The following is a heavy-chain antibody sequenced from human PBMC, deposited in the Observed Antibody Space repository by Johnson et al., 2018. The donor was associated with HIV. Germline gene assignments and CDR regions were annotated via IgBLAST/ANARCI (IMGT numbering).Heavy chain of an antibody. CDR2: IRGKGNNYAT. CDR3: TKLVGYCSGGGCYTPGDI. J-gene: IGHJ3*02. D-gene: IGHD2-15*01. V-gene: IGHV3-73*01. Sequence: EVQLVESGGGLVQSGGSLKLACAASGFTFSGSALHWVRQASGKGLEWVGHIRGKGNNYATAYAASVKGRFTISRDDSQTPAYLQMNRLKTEDTAVYYCTKLVGYCSGGGCYTPGDIWGQGTMVTVSS. CDR1: GFTFSGSA.